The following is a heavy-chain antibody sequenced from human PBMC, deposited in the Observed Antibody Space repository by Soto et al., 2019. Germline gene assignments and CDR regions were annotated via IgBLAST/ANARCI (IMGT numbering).Heavy chain of an antibody. D-gene: IGHD2-2*02. CDR2: IYYSGRT. Sequence: QVQLQESGPGLVKPSETLSLTCTVSGGSISSYYWSWIRQPPAKRLEWIEYIYYSGRTNYTPSLKTRVTRSVVTSKNQFSLKLSSVTAADTAVYYFARGDCSSASCYIWDNWFDPWGQGTLVTVSS. CDR3: ARGDCSSASCYIWDNWFDP. CDR1: GGSISSYY. J-gene: IGHJ5*02. V-gene: IGHV4-59*01.